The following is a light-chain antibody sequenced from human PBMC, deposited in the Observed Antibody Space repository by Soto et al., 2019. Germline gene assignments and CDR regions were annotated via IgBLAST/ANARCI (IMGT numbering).Light chain of an antibody. CDR1: QSISSW. V-gene: IGKV1-39*01. CDR2: AAS. Sequence: GDRVTITCRASQSISSWLAWYQQKPGKAPNLLIYAASSLQSGVSSRFSGSGSGTDFTLTISSLQPEDSATYYCQQSYSLPYTFGQGTKVDIK. J-gene: IGKJ2*01. CDR3: QQSYSLPYT.